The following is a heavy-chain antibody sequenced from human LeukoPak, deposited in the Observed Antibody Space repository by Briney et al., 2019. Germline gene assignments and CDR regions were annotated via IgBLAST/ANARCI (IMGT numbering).Heavy chain of an antibody. CDR3: ARGYYDILTGYYLFDY. D-gene: IGHD3-9*01. CDR2: IIPIFGTA. Sequence: GASVKVSCKASGYTFTSYGITWVLQAPGQGLEWMGRIIPIFGTANYAQKFQGRVTITTDESTSTAYMELSSLRSEDTAVYYCARGYYDILTGYYLFDYWGQGTLVTVSS. CDR1: GYTFTSYG. V-gene: IGHV1-69*05. J-gene: IGHJ4*02.